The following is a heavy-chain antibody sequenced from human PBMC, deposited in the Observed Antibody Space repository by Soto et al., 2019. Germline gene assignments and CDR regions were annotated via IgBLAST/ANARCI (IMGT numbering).Heavy chain of an antibody. CDR2: VIPLFRTS. CDR3: AAGGDRKLFYFDY. V-gene: IGHV1-69*06. Sequence: GASVKVSCKTSGGTFNNFAISWVRQAPGQGLEWMGGVIPLFRTSHYAQKFQGRVTITADRSTNTAYMELSSLRSEDTAVSYCAAGGDRKLFYFDYWGQGTLVTVSS. CDR1: GGTFNNFA. D-gene: IGHD2-21*01. J-gene: IGHJ4*02.